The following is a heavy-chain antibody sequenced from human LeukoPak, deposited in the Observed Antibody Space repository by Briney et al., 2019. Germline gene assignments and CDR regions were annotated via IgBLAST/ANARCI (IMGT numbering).Heavy chain of an antibody. CDR2: ISASGGRT. D-gene: IGHD6-6*01. CDR3: AKEGYSSSSEPL. CDR1: GFTFSSYA. J-gene: IGHJ4*02. Sequence: GGSLRLSCAASGFTFSSYAMSWVRQAPGKGLEWVSSISASGGRTYHADSVKGRFTISRDNSKNTLYLQMNSLRAEDTAVYYCAKEGYSSSSEPLWGQGTLVTVSS. V-gene: IGHV3-23*01.